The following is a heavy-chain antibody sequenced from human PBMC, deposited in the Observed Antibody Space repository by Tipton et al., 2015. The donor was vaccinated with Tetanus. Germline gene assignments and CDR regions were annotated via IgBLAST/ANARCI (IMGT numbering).Heavy chain of an antibody. CDR2: IYYYSGST. Sequence: TLSLTCTVSGGSITSGTYYWGWIRQPPGKGLEWIGNIYYYSGSTYYNSPLKSRVTISLDTSKNQFSLRLSSVTAADTALYFCARWGPGVTTWGFDFWGQGTLVTVSS. V-gene: IGHV4-39*07. D-gene: IGHD3-16*01. CDR3: ARWGPGVTTWGFDF. J-gene: IGHJ4*02. CDR1: GGSITSGTYY.